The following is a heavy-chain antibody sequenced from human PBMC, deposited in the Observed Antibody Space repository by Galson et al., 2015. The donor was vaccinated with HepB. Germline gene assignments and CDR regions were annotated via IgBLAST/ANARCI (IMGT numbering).Heavy chain of an antibody. D-gene: IGHD2-2*01. V-gene: IGHV3-7*01. CDR1: GFTFSSYW. CDR3: ARDELGYCSSTSCSWYAFDI. Sequence: SLRLSCAASGFTFSSYWMSWVRQAPGKGLEWVANIKQDGSEKYYVDSVKGRFTISRDNAKNSLYLQMNSLRAEDTAVYYCARDELGYCSSTSCSWYAFDIWGQGPMVTVSS. CDR2: IKQDGSEK. J-gene: IGHJ3*02.